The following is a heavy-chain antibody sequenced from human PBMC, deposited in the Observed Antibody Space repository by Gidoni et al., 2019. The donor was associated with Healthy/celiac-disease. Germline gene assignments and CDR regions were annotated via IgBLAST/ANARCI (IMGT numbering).Heavy chain of an antibody. Sequence: QVQLQESGPGLVKPSETLSLTCPVSGGSISSYYWSWIRQPPGKGLEWIGYIYYSGSTNYNPSLKSRVTISVDTSKNQFSLKLSSVTAADTAVYYCARDTYYYGSGARAFDIWGQGTMVTVSS. D-gene: IGHD3-10*01. CDR2: IYYSGST. CDR3: ARDTYYYGSGARAFDI. J-gene: IGHJ3*02. V-gene: IGHV4-59*01. CDR1: GGSISSYY.